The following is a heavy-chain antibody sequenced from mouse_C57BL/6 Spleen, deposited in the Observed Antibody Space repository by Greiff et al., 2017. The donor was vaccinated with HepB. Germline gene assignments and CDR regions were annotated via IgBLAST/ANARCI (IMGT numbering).Heavy chain of an antibody. J-gene: IGHJ2*01. Sequence: EVQLVESGGGLVKPGGSLKLSCAASGFTFSSYAMSWVRQTPEKRLEWVATISDGGSYTYYPDNVKGRFTISRDNAKNNLYLQMSHLKSEDTAMYYCAREEGYYGSPIDYWGQGTTLTVSS. D-gene: IGHD1-1*01. CDR2: ISDGGSYT. V-gene: IGHV5-4*01. CDR3: AREEGYYGSPIDY. CDR1: GFTFSSYA.